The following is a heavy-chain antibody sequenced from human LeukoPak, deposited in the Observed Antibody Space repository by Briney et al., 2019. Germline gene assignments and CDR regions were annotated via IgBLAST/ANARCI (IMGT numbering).Heavy chain of an antibody. CDR3: ARDGGTRLKYSFGYGDY. CDR1: GFTLSSYE. V-gene: IGHV3-48*03. CDR2: ISSGGDTI. Sequence: GGSLRLSCAASGFTLSSYEMNWVRQAPGKGLEWVSYISSGGDTIYYADSVKGRFTISRGNAKNSLYLQMNSLRAEDTAVYYCARDGGTRLKYSFGYGDYWGQGTLVTVSS. D-gene: IGHD3-22*01. J-gene: IGHJ4*02.